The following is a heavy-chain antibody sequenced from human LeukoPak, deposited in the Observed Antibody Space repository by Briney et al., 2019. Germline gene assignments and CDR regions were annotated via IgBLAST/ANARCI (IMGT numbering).Heavy chain of an antibody. D-gene: IGHD6-13*01. CDR1: GGSISSYY. J-gene: IGHJ6*03. CDR3: ARDPGYSSSWYRKTLYYYYYMDV. V-gene: IGHV4-59*12. Sequence: SETLSLTCTVSGGSISSYYWSWIRQPPGKGLEWIGYIYYSGSTNYNPSLKSRVTISVDTSKNQFSLKLSSVTAADTAVYYCARDPGYSSSWYRKTLYYYYYMDVWGKGTTVTVSS. CDR2: IYYSGST.